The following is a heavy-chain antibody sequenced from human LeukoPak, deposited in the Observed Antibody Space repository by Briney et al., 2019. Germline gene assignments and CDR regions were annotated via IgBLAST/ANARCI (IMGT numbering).Heavy chain of an antibody. J-gene: IGHJ4*02. CDR1: GYTFTGYY. D-gene: IGHD3-3*01. CDR2: INPNSGGT. V-gene: IGHV1-2*02. CDR3: ARVMLDFWSGYSSY. Sequence: GASVKVSCKASGYTFTGYYMHWVRQAPGQGLEWMGWINPNSGGTNYAQKFQGRVTMTRDTSISTAYMELSGLRSDDTAVYYCARVMLDFWSGYSSYWGQGTLVTVSS.